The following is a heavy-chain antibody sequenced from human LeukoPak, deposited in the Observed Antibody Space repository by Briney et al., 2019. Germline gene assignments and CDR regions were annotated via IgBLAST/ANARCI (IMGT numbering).Heavy chain of an antibody. V-gene: IGHV4-39*07. Sequence: SETLSLTCTVSGGSVSSGTYYWSWIRQPPGKGLEWIGEINHSGSTNYNPSLKSRVTISVDTSKNQFSLKLSSVTAADTAVYYCARRLGILTGYYMRANAFDIWGQGTMVTVSS. J-gene: IGHJ3*02. CDR3: ARRLGILTGYYMRANAFDI. CDR2: INHSGST. CDR1: GGSVSSGTYY. D-gene: IGHD3-9*01.